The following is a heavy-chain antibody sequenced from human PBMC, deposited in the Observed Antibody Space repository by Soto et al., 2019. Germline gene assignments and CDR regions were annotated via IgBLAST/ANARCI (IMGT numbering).Heavy chain of an antibody. CDR1: GFTFSSYS. J-gene: IGHJ4*02. Sequence: PGGSLRLSCVASGFTFSSYSMNWVRQAPGKGLEWVSYISSSSSTIYYADSVKGRFTISRDNSKNSLYLQMNSLRAEDTAVYYCARSSRGSGSYLSDWWSWAGWGQGTLVTVSS. CDR3: ARSSRGSGSYLSDWWSWAG. V-gene: IGHV3-48*01. D-gene: IGHD3-10*01. CDR2: ISSSSSTI.